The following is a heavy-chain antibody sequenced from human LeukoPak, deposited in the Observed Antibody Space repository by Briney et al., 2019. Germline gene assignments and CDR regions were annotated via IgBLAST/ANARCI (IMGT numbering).Heavy chain of an antibody. CDR1: GGTFSSYI. Sequence: SVKVSCKASGGTFSSYIITWVRQAPGQGLEWMGRIIPIFGTPDYAQKFQGRVTITADESTSTAYMELSRLRFEDTAVYYCARGSIEWFQRQDAFDIWGQGTMVTVSS. CDR2: IIPIFGTP. J-gene: IGHJ3*02. V-gene: IGHV1-69*01. CDR3: ARGSIEWFQRQDAFDI. D-gene: IGHD3-3*01.